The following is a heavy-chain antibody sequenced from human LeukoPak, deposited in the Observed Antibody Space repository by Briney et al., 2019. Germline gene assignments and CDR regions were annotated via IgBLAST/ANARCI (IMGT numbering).Heavy chain of an antibody. Sequence: PGRSLRLSCVASGFIFDEYAMHWVRQAPGKGLEWVSGISWNSDNIGYADSVKGRFTISGDKAEHSLYLQMNSLRAEDTALYYCAKGARYSSSWYPLGYWGQGTLVTVSS. CDR1: GFIFDEYA. J-gene: IGHJ4*02. V-gene: IGHV3-9*01. D-gene: IGHD6-13*01. CDR3: AKGARYSSSWYPLGY. CDR2: ISWNSDNI.